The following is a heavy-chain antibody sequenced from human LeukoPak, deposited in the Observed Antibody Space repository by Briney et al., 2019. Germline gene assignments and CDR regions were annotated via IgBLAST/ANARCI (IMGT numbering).Heavy chain of an antibody. CDR1: GGSISSYY. J-gene: IGHJ4*02. Sequence: SETLSLTCTVSGGSISSYYWSWIRQPAGKGLEWLGRSYTSGSTNYNPSLKSRVTMSVDTSKNQFSLKLSSVTAADTAVYYCARDRCSSTSCYNDYWGQGTLVTVSS. CDR2: SYTSGST. V-gene: IGHV4-4*07. D-gene: IGHD2-2*02. CDR3: ARDRCSSTSCYNDY.